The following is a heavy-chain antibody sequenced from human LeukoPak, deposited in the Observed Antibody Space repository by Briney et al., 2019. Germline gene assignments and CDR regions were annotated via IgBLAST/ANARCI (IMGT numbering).Heavy chain of an antibody. Sequence: SETLSLTCAVYGGSFSGYYWSWIRQPPGKGLEWIGEINHSGSTNYNPSLKSRVSMSVDTSKNQFSLKLSSVTAADTAVYYCARVSSSWYQDWYFDVWGRGTLVTVSS. CDR1: GGSFSGYY. CDR3: ARVSSSWYQDWYFDV. V-gene: IGHV4-34*01. J-gene: IGHJ2*01. CDR2: INHSGST. D-gene: IGHD6-13*01.